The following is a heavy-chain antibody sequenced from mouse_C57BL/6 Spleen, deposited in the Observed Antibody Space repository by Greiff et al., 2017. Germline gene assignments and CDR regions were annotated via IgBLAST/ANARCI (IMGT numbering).Heavy chain of an antibody. CDR2: IDPSDSYT. Sequence: QVQLQQPGAELVKPGASVKLSCKASGYTFTSYWMQWVKQRPGQGLEWIGEIDPSDSYTNYNQKFKGKATLTVDTSSSTAYMQLSSLTSEDSAVYYCATLLERFAYWGQGTLVTVSA. V-gene: IGHV1-50*01. CDR1: GYTFTSYW. CDR3: ATLLERFAY. D-gene: IGHD2-1*01. J-gene: IGHJ3*01.